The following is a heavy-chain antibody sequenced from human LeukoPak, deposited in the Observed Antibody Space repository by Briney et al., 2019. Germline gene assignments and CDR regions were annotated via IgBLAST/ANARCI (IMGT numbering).Heavy chain of an antibody. CDR3: ARDGGFSSSGWYGPDY. J-gene: IGHJ4*02. CDR2: ISNSGSAI. Sequence: GGSLRLSCAASGFTFSDSYMTWIRQAPGKGLEWISYISNSGSAIYYADSVKGRFTISRDNAKNSLYLQMNSLRAEDTAVYYCARDGGFSSSGWYGPDYWGQGTLVTVSS. CDR1: GFTFSDSY. V-gene: IGHV3-11*04. D-gene: IGHD6-19*01.